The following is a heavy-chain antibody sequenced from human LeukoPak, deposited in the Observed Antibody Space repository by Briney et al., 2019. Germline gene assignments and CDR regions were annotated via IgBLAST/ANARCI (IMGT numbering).Heavy chain of an antibody. CDR3: ARKKVHSSGWYRGYYSDY. Sequence: GASVKVSCKASGGTFSSYAISWVRQAPGQGLEWMGRIIPILGIANYAQKFQGRVTITADKSTSTAYMELSSLRSEDTAVYYCARKKVHSSGWYRGYYSDYWGQGTLVTVSS. J-gene: IGHJ4*02. V-gene: IGHV1-69*04. D-gene: IGHD6-19*01. CDR1: GGTFSSYA. CDR2: IIPILGIA.